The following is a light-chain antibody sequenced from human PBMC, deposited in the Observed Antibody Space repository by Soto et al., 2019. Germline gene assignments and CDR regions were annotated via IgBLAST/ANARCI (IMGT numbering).Light chain of an antibody. CDR1: QSITGW. CDR2: ATS. Sequence: DIQMTQSPSTLSASVGDRVTITCRASQSITGWLAWFQQKPGKAPQILIYATSSLQSGVPSRFSGSGSGTDFTLTISSLQPADFETYYCQHSYNIPLTFGQGTRLEIK. J-gene: IGKJ5*01. CDR3: QHSYNIPLT. V-gene: IGKV1-39*01.